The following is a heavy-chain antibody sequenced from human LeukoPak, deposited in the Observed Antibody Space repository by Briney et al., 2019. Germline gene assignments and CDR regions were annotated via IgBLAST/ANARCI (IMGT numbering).Heavy chain of an antibody. CDR3: AREGYYYDSRSLGY. CDR2: IISSSSTI. V-gene: IGHV3-48*04. D-gene: IGHD3-22*01. CDR1: GFTFSSYS. J-gene: IGHJ4*02. Sequence: QPGGSLRLSCAASGFTFSSYSMNWVRQAPGKGLEWVSYIISSSSTIYYADSVKGRFTISRDNAKNSLYLQMNSLRAEDTAVYYCAREGYYYDSRSLGYWGQGTLVTVSS.